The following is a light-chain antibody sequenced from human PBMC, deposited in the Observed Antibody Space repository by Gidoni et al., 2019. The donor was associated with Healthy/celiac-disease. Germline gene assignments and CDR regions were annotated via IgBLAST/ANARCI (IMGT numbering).Light chain of an antibody. Sequence: DIVMTQSPDSLAVSLGERATINCKSSQNVLYNSNNKNYLAWYQQKPGQPPKLLIYWASTRESGVPDRFSGSGSGTDFTLTISSLQAEDVAIYYCQQYYTPLTFGGXTKVEIK. CDR3: QQYYTPLT. V-gene: IGKV4-1*01. CDR2: WAS. J-gene: IGKJ4*01. CDR1: QNVLYNSNNKNY.